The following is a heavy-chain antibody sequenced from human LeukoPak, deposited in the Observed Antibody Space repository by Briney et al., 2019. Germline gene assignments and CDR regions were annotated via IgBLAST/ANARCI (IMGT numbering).Heavy chain of an antibody. CDR2: IIPIFGTA. CDR3: ARDGGSYSGSYSFDY. D-gene: IGHD1-26*01. V-gene: IGHV1-69*05. Sequence: ASVKVSCKASGGTFSSYAISWVRQAPGQGLEWMGGIIPIFGTANYAQKFQGRVTMTRDMSTSTVYMELSSLRSEDTAVYYCARDGGSYSGSYSFDYWGQGTLVTVSS. J-gene: IGHJ4*02. CDR1: GGTFSSYA.